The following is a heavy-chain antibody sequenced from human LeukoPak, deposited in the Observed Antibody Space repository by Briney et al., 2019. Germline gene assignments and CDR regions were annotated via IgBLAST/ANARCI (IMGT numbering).Heavy chain of an antibody. J-gene: IGHJ6*02. CDR2: IYPGDSDT. Sequence: GESLKISCKGSGYSFTSYWIGWVRQMPGKGLKWMGIIYPGDSDTRYSPSFHGQVTISADKSINTAYLQWSSLKASDTAMYYCARYSSSSLGDQEYYYCGMDVWGQGTTVTVSS. V-gene: IGHV5-51*01. CDR3: ARYSSSSLGDQEYYYCGMDV. CDR1: GYSFTSYW. D-gene: IGHD6-6*01.